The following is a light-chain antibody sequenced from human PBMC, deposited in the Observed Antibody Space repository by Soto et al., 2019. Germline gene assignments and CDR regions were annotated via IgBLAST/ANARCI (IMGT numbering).Light chain of an antibody. J-gene: IGKJ4*01. CDR1: QNVHSD. CDR3: QQYNNWPLT. V-gene: IGKV3-15*01. CDR2: DTS. Sequence: EVVMTQSPDTLSVSPGDGATLSCRASQNVHSDLAWYQQKPGQAPRLVIYDTSTRATDIPVRFTGGGSGTEFTLTISSLKSEDFAVYYCQQYNNWPLTFGGGTRWRSN.